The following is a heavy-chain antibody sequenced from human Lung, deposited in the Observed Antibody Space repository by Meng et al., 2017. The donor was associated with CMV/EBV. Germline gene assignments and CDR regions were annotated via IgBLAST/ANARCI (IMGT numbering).Heavy chain of an antibody. Sequence: ASXXVSXKASGYTFTSYDINWVRQATGQGLEWMGWMNPNSGNTGYAQKFQGRVTMTRNTSISTAYMELSSLRSEDTAVYYCARARPGSGCYWGDYWGQGTLVTVSS. CDR1: GYTFTSYD. CDR3: ARARPGSGCYWGDY. V-gene: IGHV1-8*01. J-gene: IGHJ4*02. D-gene: IGHD1-26*01. CDR2: MNPNSGNT.